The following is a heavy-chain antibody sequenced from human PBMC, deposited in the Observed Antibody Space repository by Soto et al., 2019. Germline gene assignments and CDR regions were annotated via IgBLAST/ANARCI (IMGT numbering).Heavy chain of an antibody. CDR1: GGTFSSYA. J-gene: IGHJ1*01. CDR3: ADRRYDSSGYYGFQH. Sequence: ASVKVSCKASGGTFSSYAISWVRQAPGQGLEWMGGIIPIFGTANYAQKFQGRVTITADESTSTAYMELGSLRSEDTAVYYYADRRYDSSGYYGFQHWGQGTLVTVSS. CDR2: IIPIFGTA. D-gene: IGHD3-22*01. V-gene: IGHV1-69*13.